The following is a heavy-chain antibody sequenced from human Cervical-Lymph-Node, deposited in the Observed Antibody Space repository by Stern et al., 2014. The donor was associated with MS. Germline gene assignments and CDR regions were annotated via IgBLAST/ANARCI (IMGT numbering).Heavy chain of an antibody. CDR2: MNPNSDNT. D-gene: IGHD4/OR15-4a*01. Sequence: QVQLVRSGAEVKKPGASVKVSCKAAGYTFTDYDINWVRQATGQGLEWMGWMNPNSDNTGYAQKFQGRVTMTRDTSITTAYMELSSLRSEDTAVYYCAKIGGATSHYHFDSWGQGTLVTVSS. V-gene: IGHV1-8*01. J-gene: IGHJ4*02. CDR1: GYTFTDYD. CDR3: AKIGGATSHYHFDS.